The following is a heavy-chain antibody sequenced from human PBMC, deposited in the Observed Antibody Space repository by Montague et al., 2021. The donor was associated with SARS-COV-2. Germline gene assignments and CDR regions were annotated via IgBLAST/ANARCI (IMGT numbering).Heavy chain of an antibody. Sequence: IYYSGSPYYNPSLKSRVNISVDTSKNQFSLQLSSVTAADTAVYYCARAFVSNFYYYGMDVWGQGTTGTVS. CDR2: IYYSGSP. J-gene: IGHJ6*02. V-gene: IGHV4-31*02. D-gene: IGHD3-10*01. CDR3: ARAFVSNFYYYGMDV.